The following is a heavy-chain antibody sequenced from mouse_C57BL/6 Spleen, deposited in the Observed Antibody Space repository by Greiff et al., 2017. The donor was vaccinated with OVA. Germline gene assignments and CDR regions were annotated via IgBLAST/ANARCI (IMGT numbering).Heavy chain of an antibody. CDR1: GYTFTDYY. Sequence: VQLQQSGPELVKPGASVKISCKASGYTFTDYYMNWVKQSHGKSLEWIGDINPNNGGTSYNQKFKGNATLTVDQSSRTAYMELRSLTYADSAVYYCARGAYDYDVGISLDSGGQGTPLTVSS. CDR3: ARGAYDYDVGISLDS. D-gene: IGHD2-4*01. CDR2: INPNNGGT. V-gene: IGHV1-26*01. J-gene: IGHJ2*01.